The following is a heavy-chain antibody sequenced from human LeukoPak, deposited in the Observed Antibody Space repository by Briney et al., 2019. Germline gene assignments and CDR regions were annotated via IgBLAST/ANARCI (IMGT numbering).Heavy chain of an antibody. V-gene: IGHV1-8*01. CDR1: GYTFTSYD. D-gene: IGHD2-2*01. CDR3: ARVSNEYQLLFTYYMDV. Sequence: GASVKVSCKASGYTFTSYDINWVRQATGQGLEWMGWMNPNSGNTGYTQKFQGRVTMTRNTSISTAYMELSSLRSEDTAVYYCARVSNEYQLLFTYYMDVWGKGTTVTISS. J-gene: IGHJ6*03. CDR2: MNPNSGNT.